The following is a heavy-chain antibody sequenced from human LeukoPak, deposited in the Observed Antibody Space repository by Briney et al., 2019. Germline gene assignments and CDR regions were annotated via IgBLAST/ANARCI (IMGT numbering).Heavy chain of an antibody. Sequence: PSQTLSLTCTVSGGSISSGSYYWSWIRQPAGKGLEWIGRIYTSGSTNYNPSLKSRVTISVDTSKNQFSLKLSSVTAADTAVYYCAREAASGWYNWFDPWGQGTLVTVSS. CDR1: GGSISSGSYY. CDR2: IYTSGST. V-gene: IGHV4-61*02. D-gene: IGHD6-19*01. J-gene: IGHJ5*02. CDR3: AREAASGWYNWFDP.